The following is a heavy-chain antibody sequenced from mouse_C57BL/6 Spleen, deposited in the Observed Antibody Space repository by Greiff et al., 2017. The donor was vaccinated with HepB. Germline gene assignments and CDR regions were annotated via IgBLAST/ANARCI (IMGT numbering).Heavy chain of an antibody. CDR3: ARGGTMVTPWYFDV. CDR1: GYTFTSYW. D-gene: IGHD2-2*01. J-gene: IGHJ1*03. Sequence: QVQLQQPGAELVRPGTSVKLSCKASGYTFTSYWMHWVKQRPGQGLEWIGVIDPSDSYTNYNQKFKGKATLTVDTSSSTAYMQLSSLTSEDSAVYYCARGGTMVTPWYFDVWGTGTTVTVSS. CDR2: IDPSDSYT. V-gene: IGHV1-59*01.